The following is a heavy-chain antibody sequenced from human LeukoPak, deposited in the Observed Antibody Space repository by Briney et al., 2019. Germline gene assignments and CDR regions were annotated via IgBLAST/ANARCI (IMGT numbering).Heavy chain of an antibody. V-gene: IGHV3-53*01. CDR3: ARGAGTRVGYNYDY. CDR2: IYSGGST. J-gene: IGHJ4*02. CDR1: GFTVSSNY. D-gene: IGHD5-24*01. Sequence: GGSLRLSCAASGFTVSSNYMSWVRQAPGKGLEWVSVIYSGGSTYYADSVKGRFTISRDNSKNTLYLQMNSLRAEDTAVYYCARGAGTRVGYNYDYWGQGTLVTVSS.